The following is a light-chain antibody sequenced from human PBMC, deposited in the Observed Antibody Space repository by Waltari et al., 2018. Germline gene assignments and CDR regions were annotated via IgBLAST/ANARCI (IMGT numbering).Light chain of an antibody. CDR2: WAS. V-gene: IGKV4-1*01. Sequence: DIVMSQSPDSLAVSLGERTSTQCTRSQSVLDSSDNKNVLAWYRQKTGQPTYLLISWASTRESGVPGRFSGSGSGTDFTLTISSLQAEDVAVYYCQQYYSTPYTFGQGTKLEIK. CDR3: QQYYSTPYT. J-gene: IGKJ2*01. CDR1: QSVLDSSDNKNV.